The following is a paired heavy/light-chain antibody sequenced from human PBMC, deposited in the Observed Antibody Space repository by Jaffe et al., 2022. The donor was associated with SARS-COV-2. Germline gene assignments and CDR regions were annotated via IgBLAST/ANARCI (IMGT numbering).Light chain of an antibody. V-gene: IGLV3-21*02. CDR3: QVWDSSTNVSVV. Sequence: SYVLTQPPSVSVAPGQTARITCGGNNIGSKSVHWYQQKPGQAPVLVVYDDRDRPSGIPERFSGSNSGNTATLTISRVEAGDEADYSCQVWDSSTNVSVVFGGGTKLTVL. J-gene: IGLJ2*01. CDR1: NIGSKS. CDR2: DDR.
Heavy chain of an antibody. Sequence: VQLVQSGSELKKPGASVKVSCQASGYTFSNYDLNWVRQAPGQGLEWMGWINTNTGNPTYAQGFTGRFIFSLDTSVSATYLQISSLKAEDTGVYFCARSRGGNYLPFDYWGQGTLVTVSS. CDR1: GYTFSNYD. CDR2: INTNTGNP. J-gene: IGHJ4*02. V-gene: IGHV7-4-1*02. CDR3: ARSRGGNYLPFDY. D-gene: IGHD1-26*01.